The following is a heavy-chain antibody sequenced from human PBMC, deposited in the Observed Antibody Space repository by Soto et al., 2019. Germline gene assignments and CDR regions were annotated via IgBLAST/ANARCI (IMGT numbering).Heavy chain of an antibody. CDR1: GYTFASYA. CDR3: VKSYCSSTSCYARSFFGDAFDI. V-gene: IGHV1-18*01. D-gene: IGHD2-2*01. CDR2: ISAYNGNT. J-gene: IGHJ3*02. Sequence: GASVKVSCKASGYTFASYAISWMRQAPGQGLEWMGWISAYNGNTNYAQKLQGRVTMTTDTSTSTAYMELRSLRSDDTAVYYCVKSYCSSTSCYARSFFGDAFDIWGQGTMVTVSS.